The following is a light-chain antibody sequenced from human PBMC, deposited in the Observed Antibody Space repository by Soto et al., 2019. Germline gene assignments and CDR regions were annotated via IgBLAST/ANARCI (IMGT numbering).Light chain of an antibody. CDR1: QSVSSY. J-gene: IGKJ1*01. Sequence: EIVLTQSPATLSLSPGERATLSCRASQSVSSYLAWYQQKAGQAPRLLIYDASNRATGIPARFSGSVSGTDFTLTISSLEPEDFAVYYCQQYGNSPQTFGQGTKVEIK. CDR2: DAS. V-gene: IGKV3-11*01. CDR3: QQYGNSPQT.